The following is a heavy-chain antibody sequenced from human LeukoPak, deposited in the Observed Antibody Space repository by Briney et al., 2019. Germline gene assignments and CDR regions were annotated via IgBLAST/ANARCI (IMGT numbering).Heavy chain of an antibody. D-gene: IGHD5-12*01. J-gene: IGHJ4*02. V-gene: IGHV4-59*08. CDR2: IYYSGST. CDR3: ARHIEGIDIVATPGFDY. Sequence: PSETLSLTCTVSGGSISSYYWSWIRQPPGKGLESIGYIYYSGSTNYNPSLKSRVTISVDTSKNQFSLKLSSVTAADTAVYYCARHIEGIDIVATPGFDYWGQGTLVTVSS. CDR1: GGSISSYY.